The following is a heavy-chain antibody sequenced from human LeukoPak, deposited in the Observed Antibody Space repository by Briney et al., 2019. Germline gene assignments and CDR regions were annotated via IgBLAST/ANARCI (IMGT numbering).Heavy chain of an antibody. V-gene: IGHV4-39*01. J-gene: IGHJ4*02. D-gene: IGHD6-13*01. CDR3: ARLWYLPQYYFDY. CDR1: GGSMTISTDY. CDR2: IHFTGKT. Sequence: SETLSLTCTVSGGSMTISTDYWAWVRQPPGKGLEWIGAIHFTGKTYYNVPLKSRVTISIYTSKNQFSLNLTSVTAADTAVYYCARLWYLPQYYFDYWGLGNLVTVSS.